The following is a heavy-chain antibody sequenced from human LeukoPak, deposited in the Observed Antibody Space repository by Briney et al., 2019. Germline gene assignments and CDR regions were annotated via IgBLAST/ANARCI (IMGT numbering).Heavy chain of an antibody. CDR1: GYTFTSYG. J-gene: IGHJ5*02. Sequence: GASVKVSCTASGYTFTSYGISWVRQAPGQGLEWMGWISAYNGNTNYAQKLQGRVTMTTDTSTSTAYMELRSLRSDDTAVYYCARGLYYYGSGSYGNWFDPWGQGTLVTVSS. CDR2: ISAYNGNT. V-gene: IGHV1-18*01. D-gene: IGHD3-10*01. CDR3: ARGLYYYGSGSYGNWFDP.